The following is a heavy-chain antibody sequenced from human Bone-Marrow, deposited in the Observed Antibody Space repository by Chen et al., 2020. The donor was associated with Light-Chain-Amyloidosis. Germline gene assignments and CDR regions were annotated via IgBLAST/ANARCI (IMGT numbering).Heavy chain of an antibody. J-gene: IGHJ6*02. D-gene: IGHD3-10*01. CDR3: ARGSYGSGSYYHYYYYGMDV. CDR1: GYTFTSYD. Sequence: QVQLVQSGAEVKKPGASVKVSCKASGYTFTSYDINWVRQATGQGLEWMGWMNPNSGNTGYAQKFQGRVTMTRTTSISTAYMELSSLRSEDTAVYYCARGSYGSGSYYHYYYYGMDVWGQGTTVTVSS. V-gene: IGHV1-8*01. CDR2: MNPNSGNT.